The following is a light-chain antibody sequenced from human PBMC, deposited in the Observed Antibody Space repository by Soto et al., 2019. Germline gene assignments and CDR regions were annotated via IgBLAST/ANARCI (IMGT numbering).Light chain of an antibody. J-gene: IGKJ2*01. Sequence: IVMTQSPATLSVSPGEGATLPCRASQSVSSNLAWYQQKPGQAPRLLIYGASARATGIPARFSGSGSGTDFTLTISSLQSEDFAVYYCQQYNNWPGTFGQGTKLEIK. CDR1: QSVSSN. CDR2: GAS. CDR3: QQYNNWPGT. V-gene: IGKV3-15*01.